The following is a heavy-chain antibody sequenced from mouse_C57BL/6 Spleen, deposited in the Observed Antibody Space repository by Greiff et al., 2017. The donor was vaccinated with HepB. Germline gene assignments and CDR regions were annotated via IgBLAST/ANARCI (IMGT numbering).Heavy chain of an antibody. D-gene: IGHD1-1*01. J-gene: IGHJ2*01. CDR2: IYPGRGST. V-gene: IGHV1-55*01. CDR1: GYTFTSYW. CDR3: ARDYYGSSYYFDY. Sequence: QVQLQQPGAELVKPGASVKMSCKASGYTFTSYWITWVKQRPGHGLEWIGDIYPGRGSTNYNEKFKSKATLTVDTSSSTAYMQLSSLTSEDSAVYYCARDYYGSSYYFDYWGQGTTLTVSS.